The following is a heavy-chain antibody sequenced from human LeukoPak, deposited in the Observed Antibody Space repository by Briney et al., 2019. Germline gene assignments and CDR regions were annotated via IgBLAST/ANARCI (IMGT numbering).Heavy chain of an antibody. J-gene: IGHJ4*02. CDR1: GFSFSTSW. V-gene: IGHV3-7*01. CDR2: INPDESHT. Sequence: GGSLRLSCAASGFSFSTSWMAWVRQAPGKGLQWVGNINPDESHTDYIDSVKGRFTMSRDNAENSLFLQVHSLRDEDTAVYYCARDRAYDAFDYWGRGTLVTVSP. CDR3: ARDRAYDAFDY. D-gene: IGHD5-12*01.